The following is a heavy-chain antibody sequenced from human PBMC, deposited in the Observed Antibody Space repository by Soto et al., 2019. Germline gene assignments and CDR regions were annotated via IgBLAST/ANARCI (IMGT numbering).Heavy chain of an antibody. D-gene: IGHD1-1*01. CDR2: IKSKTNGGTT. J-gene: IGHJ4*02. Sequence: EVQLVESGGGLVKPGGSLRLSCAASGFTFANAWMTWVRQAPGKGLEWVGRIKSKTNGGTTDYASPVKDRFTISRDDSENTRYPQMKRLKTEDTAVYYCTTDLPWNDGALVYGGQGALVTVSS. CDR3: TTDLPWNDGALVY. V-gene: IGHV3-15*01. CDR1: GFTFANAW.